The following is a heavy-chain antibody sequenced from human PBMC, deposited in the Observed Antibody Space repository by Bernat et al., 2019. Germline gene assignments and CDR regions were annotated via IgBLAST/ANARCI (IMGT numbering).Heavy chain of an antibody. CDR2: IHQRGTT. J-gene: IGHJ4*02. CDR3: ARHFGPPPPLEY. V-gene: IGHV4-59*08. CDR1: RGSISNYY. D-gene: IGHD3-10*01. Sequence: QVQLQESGPGLVKPSETLSLTCTVSRGSISNYYWSWIRQPPGKGLEWIGYIHQRGTTNYNPSLESRVTISLDTSNQCSLRLSSVTAADTAGYFCARHFGPPPPLEYWGQGILVTVSS.